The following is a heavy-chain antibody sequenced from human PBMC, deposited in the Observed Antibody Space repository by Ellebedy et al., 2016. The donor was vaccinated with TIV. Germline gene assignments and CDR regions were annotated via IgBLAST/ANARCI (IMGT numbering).Heavy chain of an antibody. CDR2: IYYSGST. CDR3: ARRGPLNWFDP. J-gene: IGHJ5*02. V-gene: IGHV4-31*11. CDR1: GGSFSGYY. Sequence: SETLSLTXAVYGGSFSGYYWSWIRQHPGKGLEWIGYIYYSGSTYYNPSLKSRVTISVDTSKNQFSLKLSSVTAADTAVYYCARRGPLNWFDPWGQGTLVTVSS.